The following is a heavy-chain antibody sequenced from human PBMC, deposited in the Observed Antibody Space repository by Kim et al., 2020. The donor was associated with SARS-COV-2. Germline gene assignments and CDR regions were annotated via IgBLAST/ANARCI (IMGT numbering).Heavy chain of an antibody. J-gene: IGHJ4*02. Sequence: GGSLRLSCAASGFTFSSSWMTWVRQAPGKGLEWVANIKQDGSEKYYMDSVKGRFTISRDNAKNSLYLQMNSLTAEDTAVYYCARLGSIWSQFDDWGQGTLVTVSS. D-gene: IGHD6-13*01. CDR3: ARLGSIWSQFDD. CDR2: IKQDGSEK. CDR1: GFTFSSSW. V-gene: IGHV3-7*01.